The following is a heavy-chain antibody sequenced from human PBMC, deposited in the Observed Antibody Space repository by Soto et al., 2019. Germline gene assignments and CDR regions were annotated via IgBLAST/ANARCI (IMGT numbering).Heavy chain of an antibody. CDR3: ARAVRWRYPFFDF. CDR2: ISSSGKTI. Sequence: GGSLRLSCAASGFTLTSYEMNWVRQAPGKGLEWISYISSSGKTIYYAGSVRGRFTISRDSAQNSLCLQMSSLRAEDTAVYYCARAVRWRYPFFDFWGQGTLVTVSS. J-gene: IGHJ4*02. D-gene: IGHD2-21*01. CDR1: GFTLTSYE. V-gene: IGHV3-48*03.